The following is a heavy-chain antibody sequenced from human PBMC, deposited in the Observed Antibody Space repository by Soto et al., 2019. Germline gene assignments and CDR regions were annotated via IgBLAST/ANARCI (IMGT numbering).Heavy chain of an antibody. CDR3: AKTHRATTVVTRYWYFDL. J-gene: IGHJ2*01. Sequence: ASVKVSCKASGYTFSDYYLHWVRQAPGQGLEWMGWISPNSGATEYAPKFQGRVTMTTDTSISTAFLKLASLRPDDTAVYFCAKTHRATTVVTRYWYFDLWGRGTLVTVSS. D-gene: IGHD4-17*01. CDR1: GYTFSDYY. V-gene: IGHV1-2*02. CDR2: ISPNSGAT.